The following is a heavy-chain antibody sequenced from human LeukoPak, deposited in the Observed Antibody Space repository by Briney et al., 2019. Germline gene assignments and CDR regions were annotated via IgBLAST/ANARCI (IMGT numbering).Heavy chain of an antibody. CDR3: ARLEFAGTHYFDY. V-gene: IGHV1-18*01. J-gene: IGHJ4*02. CDR1: GYTFTSYG. D-gene: IGHD1-1*01. Sequence: GASVKVCCKASGYTFTSYGISWVRQAPGQGLEWMGWISVYNGNTNYAQKLQGRVTMTTDTSTSTAYMDLRSLGSDDTAVYYCARLEFAGTHYFDYWGQGTLVTVSS. CDR2: ISVYNGNT.